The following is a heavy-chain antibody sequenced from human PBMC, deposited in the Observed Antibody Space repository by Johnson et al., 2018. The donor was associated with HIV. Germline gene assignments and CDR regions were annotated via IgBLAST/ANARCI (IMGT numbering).Heavy chain of an antibody. CDR1: GFTFSSYW. Sequence: VQLVESGGGLVKPGGSLRLSCAASGFTFSSYWMHWVRQAPGKGLVWVSRINSDGSSTSYADSVKGRFTISRDNAKNSLYLQMNSLRAEDTAVYYCARDTITMVRGVVDAFDIWGQGTMVTVSS. CDR3: ARDTITMVRGVVDAFDI. CDR2: INSDGSST. J-gene: IGHJ3*02. D-gene: IGHD3-10*01. V-gene: IGHV3-74*01.